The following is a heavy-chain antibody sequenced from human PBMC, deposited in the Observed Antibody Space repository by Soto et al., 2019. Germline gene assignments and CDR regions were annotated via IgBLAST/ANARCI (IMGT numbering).Heavy chain of an antibody. D-gene: IGHD3-10*01. V-gene: IGHV1-18*01. Sequence: GASVKVSCKASGYTFTSYGISWVRQAPGQGLEWMGWISAYNGNTNYAQKLQGRVTMTTDTSTSTAYMELRSLRSDDTAVYYCARSMYYYGSGSYFVVYWGQGTLVTVSS. CDR3: ARSMYYYGSGSYFVVY. J-gene: IGHJ4*02. CDR2: ISAYNGNT. CDR1: GYTFTSYG.